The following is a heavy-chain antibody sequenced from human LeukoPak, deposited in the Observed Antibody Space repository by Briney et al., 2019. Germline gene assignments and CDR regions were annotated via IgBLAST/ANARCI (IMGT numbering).Heavy chain of an antibody. CDR1: GFIFSSYA. CDR3: AKARNYWYFDC. V-gene: IGHV3-23*01. J-gene: IGHJ4*02. Sequence: GGSLRLSCAVSGFIFSSYAMSWVRQAPGKGLEWVSAIGVSGDDTYYADSVRGRFTISRDNSKNTLYLQVNSLRAGDTAVYYCAKARNYWYFDCWGQGTLVTVPS. D-gene: IGHD1-7*01. CDR2: IGVSGDDT.